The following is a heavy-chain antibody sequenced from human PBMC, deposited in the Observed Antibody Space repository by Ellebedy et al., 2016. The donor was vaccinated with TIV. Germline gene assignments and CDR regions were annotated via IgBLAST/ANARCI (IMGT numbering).Heavy chain of an antibody. V-gene: IGHV4-39*01. Sequence: HMDWLRQPPGKGLEWIGSLYYSGSAYYNPSLKSRVTISVDRSKNQFSLNVTSVTAADTAVYYCARGGAAGSSDYYYGMDVWGQGTTVTVSS. J-gene: IGHJ6*02. D-gene: IGHD6-13*01. CDR1: H. CDR2: LYYSGSA. CDR3: ARGGAAGSSDYYYGMDV.